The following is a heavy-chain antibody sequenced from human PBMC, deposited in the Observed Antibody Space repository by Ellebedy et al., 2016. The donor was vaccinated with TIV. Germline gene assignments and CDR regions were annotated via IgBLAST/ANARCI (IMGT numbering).Heavy chain of an antibody. D-gene: IGHD3-10*01. CDR1: GFTFSDYW. Sequence: GESLKISCAASGFTFSDYWMSWVRQAPGKGLEWVANIKQDGSEKWYVDSVKGRFTISRDNAKSSLYLQMSSLRAEDTAVYYCARDQGWAYPGSTRFDYWGQGTLVTVSS. V-gene: IGHV3-7*01. CDR2: IKQDGSEK. J-gene: IGHJ4*03. CDR3: ARDQGWAYPGSTRFDY.